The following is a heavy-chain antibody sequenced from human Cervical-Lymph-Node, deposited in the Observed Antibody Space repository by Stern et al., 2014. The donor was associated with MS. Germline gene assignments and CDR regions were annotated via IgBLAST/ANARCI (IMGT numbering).Heavy chain of an antibody. Sequence: QITLKESGPALVKPTQTLTLTCTFSGFSLSTSGMCVSWIRQPPGKALEWLALIYWDDDKYYRTSLKSTLTISKDTSKNHVVISMTNMDPVDTATYYCARTSGGGGHYFDYWGQGTLVTVSS. CDR3: ARTSGGGGHYFDY. D-gene: IGHD3-16*01. J-gene: IGHJ4*02. CDR2: IYWDDDK. CDR1: GFSLSTSGMC. V-gene: IGHV2-70*01.